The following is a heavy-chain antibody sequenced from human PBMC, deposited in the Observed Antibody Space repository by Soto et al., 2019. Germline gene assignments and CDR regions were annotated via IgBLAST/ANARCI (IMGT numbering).Heavy chain of an antibody. Sequence: EVQLVESGGGLVKPGGSLRLSCAASGFTFSSYSMNWVRQAPGKGLEWVSSISSSSSYIYYADSVERRCTISRDNAKHSLYQQKNSMRTEATAVDYNARDPLGGATIHYDYWGQGTLVTVSS. CDR1: GFTFSSYS. J-gene: IGHJ4*02. V-gene: IGHV3-21*01. CDR2: ISSSSSYI. D-gene: IGHD5-12*01. CDR3: ARDPLGGATIHYDY.